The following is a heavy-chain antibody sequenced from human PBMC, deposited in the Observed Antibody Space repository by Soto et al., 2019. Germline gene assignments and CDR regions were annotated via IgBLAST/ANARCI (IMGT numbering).Heavy chain of an antibody. CDR3: ARGDSIGGALDV. J-gene: IGHJ6*04. Sequence: GASVKVSCKASGYTFTGYYMHWVRQAPGQGLERMGWINPNSGGTNYAQKFQGWVTMTRDTSISTAYMELSRLRSDDTAVYYCARGDSIGGALDVWGKGTTVTVSS. V-gene: IGHV1-2*04. CDR1: GYTFTGYY. CDR2: INPNSGGT. D-gene: IGHD3-3*01.